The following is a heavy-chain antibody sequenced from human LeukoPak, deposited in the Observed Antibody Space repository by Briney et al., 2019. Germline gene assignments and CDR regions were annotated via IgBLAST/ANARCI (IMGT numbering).Heavy chain of an antibody. J-gene: IGHJ4*02. V-gene: IGHV3-7*01. CDR1: GFTFSSYW. Sequence: GGSLXLSCAASGFTFSSYWMSWVRQAPGKGVEGVANIKEDGSEKYYVDSVKGRFTISRDNAKNSLYLQMNRLRAEDTAVYYCARDDAVGAPTDYWGPRTLVTVSS. CDR2: IKEDGSEK. CDR3: ARDDAVGAPTDY. D-gene: IGHD1-26*01.